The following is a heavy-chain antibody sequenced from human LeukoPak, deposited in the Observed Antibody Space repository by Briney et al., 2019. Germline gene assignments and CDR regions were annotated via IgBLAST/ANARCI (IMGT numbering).Heavy chain of an antibody. CDR3: ARDRVAAAGTNWFDP. V-gene: IGHV3-7*03. Sequence: PGGSLRLSCVASGFTFSSSWMSWVRQAPGKGLEWVANIKQDGSEKSYVESVRGRFTISRDNAKNSLYLQMNSLRAEDTAVYYCARDRVAAAGTNWFDPWGQGTLVTVSS. J-gene: IGHJ5*02. CDR2: IKQDGSEK. CDR1: GFTFSSSW. D-gene: IGHD6-13*01.